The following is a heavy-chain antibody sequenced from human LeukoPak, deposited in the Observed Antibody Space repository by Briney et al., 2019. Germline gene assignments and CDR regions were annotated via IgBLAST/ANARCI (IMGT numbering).Heavy chain of an antibody. CDR2: ISYDGSNE. J-gene: IGHJ6*02. D-gene: IGHD2-2*01. CDR1: KFTFSNYG. CDR3: ARVRAGYCTSTSCYTGMDV. Sequence: GGSLRLSCTASKFTFSNYGMHWVRQAPGKGLEWVALISYDGSNEYYADSVRGRFTISRDNSKFTLYMQMNSLRAEDTAVYYCARVRAGYCTSTSCYTGMDVWGQGTTVTVSS. V-gene: IGHV3-30*03.